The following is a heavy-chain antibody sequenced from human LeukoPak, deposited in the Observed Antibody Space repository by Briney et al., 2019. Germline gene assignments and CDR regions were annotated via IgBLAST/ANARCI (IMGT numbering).Heavy chain of an antibody. D-gene: IGHD2-2*01. V-gene: IGHV1-69*04. Sequence: SVKVSCKASGATFSSYAISWVRQAPGQGLEWMGRIIPILGIANYAQKFQGRVTITADKSTSTAYMELSSLRSEDTAVYYCARARLGYCSSTSCSRYYYYYYGMDVWGQGTTVTVSS. CDR2: IIPILGIA. J-gene: IGHJ6*02. CDR1: GATFSSYA. CDR3: ARARLGYCSSTSCSRYYYYYYGMDV.